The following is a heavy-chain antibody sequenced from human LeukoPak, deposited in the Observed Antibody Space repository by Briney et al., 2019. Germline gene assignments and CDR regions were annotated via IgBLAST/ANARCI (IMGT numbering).Heavy chain of an antibody. CDR2: INPNSGGT. Sequence: ASVKVSCKASGYTFTGYYMHWVRQAPGQGLEWMGWINPNSGGTNYAQKFQGRVTMTRDTSISTAYMELSRLRFDDTAVYYCARDRFDCSSTSCYGAFDIWGQGTMVTVSS. D-gene: IGHD2-2*01. V-gene: IGHV1-2*02. J-gene: IGHJ3*02. CDR1: GYTFTGYY. CDR3: ARDRFDCSSTSCYGAFDI.